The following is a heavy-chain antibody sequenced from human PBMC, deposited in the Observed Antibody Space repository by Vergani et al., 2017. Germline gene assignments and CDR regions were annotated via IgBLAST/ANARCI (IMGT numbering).Heavy chain of an antibody. CDR1: GFTVSSNY. D-gene: IGHD6-13*01. CDR2: IYSGGST. Sequence: EVQLVESGGGLIQPGGSLRLSCAASGFTVSSNYMSWVRQAPGKGLEWVSVIYSGGSTYYAESVKGRFTISRDNSKNTLDLQMNSLRAEDTAVYYCAVPYSSSRRGDVWGQGTTVTVSS. J-gene: IGHJ6*02. CDR3: AVPYSSSRRGDV. V-gene: IGHV3-53*01.